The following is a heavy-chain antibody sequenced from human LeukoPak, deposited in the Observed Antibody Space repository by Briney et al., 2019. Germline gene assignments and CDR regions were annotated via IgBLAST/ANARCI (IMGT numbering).Heavy chain of an antibody. CDR1: GLTFSSYA. J-gene: IGHJ4*02. CDR3: AKETVVVVAATLGYDY. Sequence: PGGSLRLSCAASGLTFSSYAMSWVRQAPGKGLEWVSAISGSGGSTYYADSVKGRFTISRDNSKNTLYLQMNSLRAEDTAVYYCAKETVVVVAATLGYDYWGQGTLVTVSS. CDR2: ISGSGGST. D-gene: IGHD2-15*01. V-gene: IGHV3-23*01.